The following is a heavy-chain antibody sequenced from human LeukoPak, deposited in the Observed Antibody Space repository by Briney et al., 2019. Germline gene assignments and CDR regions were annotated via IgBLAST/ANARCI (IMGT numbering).Heavy chain of an antibody. D-gene: IGHD3-9*01. CDR3: ARDHYDILTGYGSDY. CDR1: GCTFTSYY. Sequence: ASVKVSCKASGCTFTSYYMHWVRQAPGQGLEWMGIINPSGGSTSYAQKLQGRVTMTRDTSTSTVYMELSSLRSEDTAVYYCARDHYDILTGYGSDYWGQGTLVTVSS. CDR2: INPSGGST. J-gene: IGHJ4*02. V-gene: IGHV1-46*01.